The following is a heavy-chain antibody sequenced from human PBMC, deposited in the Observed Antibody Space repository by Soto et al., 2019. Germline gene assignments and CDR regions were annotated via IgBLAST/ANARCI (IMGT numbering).Heavy chain of an antibody. CDR2: IYYTGRT. CDR1: GVSISSGGYY. V-gene: IGHV4-30-4*01. Sequence: SETLSLTCTVSGVSISSGGYYWGWIRQPPGKGLEWIGYIYYTGRTYYNPSLKSRVIISVDTSKNQFSLKLSSVTAAEKAVYYCARAYYDIFTVFPTHAFDIWGRGTTVTVSS. J-gene: IGHJ3*02. CDR3: ARAYYDIFTVFPTHAFDI. D-gene: IGHD3-9*01.